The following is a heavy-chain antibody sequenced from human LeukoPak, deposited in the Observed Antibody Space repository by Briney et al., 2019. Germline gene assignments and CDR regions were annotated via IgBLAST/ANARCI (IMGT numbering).Heavy chain of an antibody. CDR2: ISAYNGHT. CDR3: ARVSRLDFQSRHAFNI. D-gene: IGHD3-3*01. V-gene: IGHV1-18*01. Sequence: ASVKVSCKASGYTFTSYGIGWVRQAPGQGLEWMGWISAYNGHTNYAQKFQGRVTMTTETSTTTAYMELRSLTSDDTAVYYCARVSRLDFQSRHAFNIWGQGTMVTVSS. CDR1: GYTFTSYG. J-gene: IGHJ3*02.